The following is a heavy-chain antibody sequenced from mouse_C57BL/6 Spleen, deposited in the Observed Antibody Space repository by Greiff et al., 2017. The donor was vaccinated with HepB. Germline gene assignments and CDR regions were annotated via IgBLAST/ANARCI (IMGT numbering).Heavy chain of an antibody. J-gene: IGHJ2*01. CDR1: GYTFTSYW. CDR2: IDPSDSYT. Sequence: QVHVKQPGAELVMPGASVKLSCKASGYTFTSYWMHWVKQRPGQGLEWIGEIDPSDSYTNYNQKFKGKSTLTVDKSSSTAYMQLSSLTSEDSAVYYCARHGYEYYFDYWGQGTTLTVSS. D-gene: IGHD2-2*01. CDR3: ARHGYEYYFDY. V-gene: IGHV1-69*01.